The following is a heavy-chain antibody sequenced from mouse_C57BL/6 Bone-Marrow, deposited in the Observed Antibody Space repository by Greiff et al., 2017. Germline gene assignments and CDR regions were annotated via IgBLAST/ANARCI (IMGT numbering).Heavy chain of an antibody. CDR1: GFTFSSYA. Sequence: EVMLVESGGGLVKPGGSLKLSCAASGFTFSSYAMSWVRQTPEKRLEWVATISDGGSYTYYPDNVKGRFTISRDNAKNNLYLQMSHLKSEDTAMYYCARDRVYYGSSFWFAYRGQGTLVTVSA. V-gene: IGHV5-4*01. CDR2: ISDGGSYT. CDR3: ARDRVYYGSSFWFAY. J-gene: IGHJ3*01. D-gene: IGHD1-1*01.